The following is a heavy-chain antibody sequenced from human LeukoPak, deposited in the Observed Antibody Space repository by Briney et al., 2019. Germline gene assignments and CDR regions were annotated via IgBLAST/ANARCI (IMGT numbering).Heavy chain of an antibody. CDR2: IYSGGST. Sequence: GGPLRLSCAASGFTVSSNYMSWVRQAPGKGLEWVSVIYSGGSTYYADSVKGRFTISRDNSKNTLYLQMNSLRAEDTAVYYCARGLGYYDSSGYYSPLSVWGQGTLVTVSS. D-gene: IGHD3-22*01. CDR3: ARGLGYYDSSGYYSPLSV. V-gene: IGHV3-53*01. J-gene: IGHJ4*02. CDR1: GFTVSSNY.